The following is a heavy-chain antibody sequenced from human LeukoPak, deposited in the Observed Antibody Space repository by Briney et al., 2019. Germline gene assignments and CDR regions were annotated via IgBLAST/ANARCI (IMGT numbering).Heavy chain of an antibody. CDR3: ARGTLRYFDF. Sequence: GASVKVSCKASGYTLTSYYMHWVRQAPAQGPEWMGVINPSGGSTTSYGQEIQDRVTMTRDTSMSTVTMELSSLISEDTAVYYCARGTLRYFDFWGQGNLVTVSS. CDR1: GYTLTSYY. D-gene: IGHD3-9*01. CDR2: INPSGGSTT. J-gene: IGHJ4*02. V-gene: IGHV1-46*01.